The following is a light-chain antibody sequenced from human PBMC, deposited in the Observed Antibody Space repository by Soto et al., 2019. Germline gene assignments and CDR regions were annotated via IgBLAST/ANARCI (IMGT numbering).Light chain of an antibody. J-gene: IGLJ1*01. CDR1: SSDIGAYDY. Sequence: QPVLTHPASVSGSPGQSISISCTGTSSDIGAYDYVSWYQQYPGKAPKLMIYDVTDRPSAVSERFFVSKSANTASLTISGLQAEDEADYYCISYTSGSTPYVFGAGTKATVL. V-gene: IGLV2-14*03. CDR3: ISYTSGSTPYV. CDR2: DVT.